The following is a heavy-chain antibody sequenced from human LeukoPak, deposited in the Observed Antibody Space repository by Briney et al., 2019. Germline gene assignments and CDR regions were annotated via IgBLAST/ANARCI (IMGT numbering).Heavy chain of an antibody. J-gene: IGHJ5*02. CDR3: ARAVAGTLVILGALNWFDP. CDR1: GGSISSYY. D-gene: IGHD6-19*01. Sequence: SETLSLTCTVSGGSISSYYWSWIRQPPGKGLEWIGYIYYSGSTNYNPSLKSRVTISVDTSKNQFSLKLSSVTAADTAVYYCARAVAGTLVILGALNWFDPWGQGTLVTVSS. CDR2: IYYSGST. V-gene: IGHV4-59*12.